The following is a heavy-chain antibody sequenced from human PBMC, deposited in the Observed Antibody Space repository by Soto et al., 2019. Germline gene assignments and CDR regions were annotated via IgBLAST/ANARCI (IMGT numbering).Heavy chain of an antibody. J-gene: IGHJ3*02. CDR1: GGSINSYY. V-gene: IGHV4-59*08. CDR2: IYYSGST. CDR3: ARHESTLDAFDI. Sequence: SETLSLTCTVSGGSINSYYWSWIRQPPGTGLEWIGYIYYSGSTNYNPSLKSRVTISVDTSKNQFSLKLSSVTAADTAVYYCARHESTLDAFDIWGQGTMVTVSS.